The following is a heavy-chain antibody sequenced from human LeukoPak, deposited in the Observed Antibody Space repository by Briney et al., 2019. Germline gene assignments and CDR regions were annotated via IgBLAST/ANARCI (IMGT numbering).Heavy chain of an antibody. CDR2: MYHSGST. CDR1: GYSTSSYRY. CDR3: ADLPGY. V-gene: IGHV4-38-2*02. J-gene: IGHJ4*02. Sequence: NPSETLSLTCTVSGYSTSSYRYWGWIRQPPGKGLEWIGSMYHSGSTYKNPSLTSRVTISVDTSKNQFSLRLSSVTVADTAVYYCADLPGYWGQGTLVTVSS. D-gene: IGHD5/OR15-5a*01.